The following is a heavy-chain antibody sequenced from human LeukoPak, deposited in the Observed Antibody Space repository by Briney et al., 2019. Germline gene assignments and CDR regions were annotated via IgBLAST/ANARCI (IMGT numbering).Heavy chain of an antibody. J-gene: IGHJ4*02. CDR3: ARAYDILTGFDY. Sequence: GGSLRLSCAASGFTFSSYGMHWVRQAPGKGLEWVAVIWYDGSNKYYADSVKGRFTISRDNSKNTLYLQMNSLRAEDTAVYCCARAYDILTGFDYWGQGTLVTVSS. CDR2: IWYDGSNK. CDR1: GFTFSSYG. V-gene: IGHV3-33*01. D-gene: IGHD3-9*01.